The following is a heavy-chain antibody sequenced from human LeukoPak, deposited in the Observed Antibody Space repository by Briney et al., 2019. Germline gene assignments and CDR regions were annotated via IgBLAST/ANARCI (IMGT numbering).Heavy chain of an antibody. CDR1: GGSFSGYY. J-gene: IGHJ4*02. CDR3: ARALRYSDGYIY. D-gene: IGHD5-18*01. V-gene: IGHV4-34*01. CDR2: INHSGYT. Sequence: SETLSLTCGVYGGSFSGYYYSWIRQPPGKGLEWIGEINHSGYTNYNPSLKSRVTISVDTSKNHFSLKLGSVTAADTAVYYCARALRYSDGYIYWGQPTQVTVSS.